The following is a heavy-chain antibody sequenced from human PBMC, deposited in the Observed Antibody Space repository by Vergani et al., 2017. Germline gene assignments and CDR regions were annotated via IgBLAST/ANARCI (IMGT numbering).Heavy chain of an antibody. CDR1: GGSISSGSYY. CDR2: IYTSGST. J-gene: IGHJ4*02. Sequence: QVQLQESGPGLVKPSQTLSLTCTVSGGSISSGSYYWSWIRQPAGKGLEWIGRIYTSGSTNYNPSLKSRVTIAVDTSKNQFSLKLSSVTAADTAVYYCARARSRGYSGYDNYIDYWGQGTLVTVSS. CDR3: ARARSRGYSGYDNYIDY. V-gene: IGHV4-61*02. D-gene: IGHD5-12*01.